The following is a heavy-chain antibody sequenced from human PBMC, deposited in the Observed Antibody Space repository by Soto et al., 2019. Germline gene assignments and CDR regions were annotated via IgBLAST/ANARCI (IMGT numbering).Heavy chain of an antibody. D-gene: IGHD3-10*01. Sequence: EVQLVESGGGLVKPGGSLKLSCAASGFTFSSYSMNWVRQAPGKGLEWVSSISSSSSYIYYADSVKGRFTISRDNAKNSLYLKTNSLRAEDTAVYYCVRDHRVSVSFSGYYYGMDVWGHGTTVTVSS. V-gene: IGHV3-21*01. J-gene: IGHJ6*02. CDR2: ISSSSSYI. CDR1: GFTFSSYS. CDR3: VRDHRVSVSFSGYYYGMDV.